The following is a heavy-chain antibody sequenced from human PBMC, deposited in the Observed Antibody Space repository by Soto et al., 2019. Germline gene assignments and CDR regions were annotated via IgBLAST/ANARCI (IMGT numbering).Heavy chain of an antibody. J-gene: IGHJ2*01. CDR2: IYYSGST. Sequence: QVQLQESGPGLVKPSETLSLTCTVSGGSISSYYWSWIRQPPGKGLEWIGYIYYSGSTNYNPSLKSRVTISVDTSKNQFSLKLSSVTAADTAVYYCASGYYSSYWYFDLWGRGTLVTVSS. CDR3: ASGYYSSYWYFDL. V-gene: IGHV4-59*01. D-gene: IGHD3-22*01. CDR1: GGSISSYY.